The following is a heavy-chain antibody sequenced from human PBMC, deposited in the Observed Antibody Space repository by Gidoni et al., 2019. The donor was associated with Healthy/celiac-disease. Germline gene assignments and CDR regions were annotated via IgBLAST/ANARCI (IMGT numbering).Heavy chain of an antibody. V-gene: IGHV1-69*01. J-gene: IGHJ1*01. CDR2: IIPIFGTA. D-gene: IGHD6-6*01. CDR1: GGNFSSYA. CDR3: ARDYPASSSSGEDFQH. Sequence: QVQLVQSGAEVKKPGSSVKVYCKASGGNFSSYAISWVRQAHGQGLEWMGGIIPIFGTANYAQKFQGRVTITADESTSTAYMELSSLRSEDTAVYYCARDYPASSSSGEDFQHWGQGTLVTVSS.